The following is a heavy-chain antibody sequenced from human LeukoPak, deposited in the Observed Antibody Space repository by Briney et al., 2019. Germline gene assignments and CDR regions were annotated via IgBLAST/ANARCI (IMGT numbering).Heavy chain of an antibody. D-gene: IGHD3-22*01. J-gene: IGHJ5*02. CDR1: GGTFSSYA. CDR3: ARSPRYYYDSSGYYSYNWFDP. Sequence: ASVKVSCKASGGTFSSYAISWVRQAPGQGLEWMGGIIPIFGTANYAQKFQGRVTITADKSTSTAYMELSSLRSEDTAVYYCARSPRYYYDSSGYYSYNWFDPWGQGTLVTVSS. CDR2: IIPIFGTA. V-gene: IGHV1-69*06.